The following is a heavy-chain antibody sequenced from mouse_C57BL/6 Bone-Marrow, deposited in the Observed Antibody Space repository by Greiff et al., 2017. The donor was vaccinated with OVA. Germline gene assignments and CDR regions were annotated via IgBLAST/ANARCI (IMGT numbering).Heavy chain of an antibody. CDR2: INPGSGGT. CDR3: ARSSITTVVGGDWYFDV. J-gene: IGHJ1*03. Sequence: QVHVKQSGAELVRPGTSVKVSCKASGYAFTNYLIEWVKQRPGQGLEWIGVINPGSGGTNYNEKFKGKATLTADKSSSTAYMQLSSLTSEDSAVYFCARSSITTVVGGDWYFDVWGTGTTVTVSS. V-gene: IGHV1-54*01. D-gene: IGHD1-1*01. CDR1: GYAFTNYL.